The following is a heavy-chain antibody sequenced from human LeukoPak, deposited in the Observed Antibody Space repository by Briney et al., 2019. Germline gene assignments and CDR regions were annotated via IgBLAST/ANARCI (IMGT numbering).Heavy chain of an antibody. Sequence: GGSLRLSCAASGFTFSSYSMNRVRQAPGKGLEWVSSISSSSSYIYYADSVKGRFTISRDNAKNSLYLQMNSLRAEDTAVYYCARDQHYYVDVWFDPWGQGTLVTVSS. CDR2: ISSSSSYI. CDR3: ARDQHYYVDVWFDP. CDR1: GFTFSSYS. J-gene: IGHJ5*02. D-gene: IGHD3-10*02. V-gene: IGHV3-21*01.